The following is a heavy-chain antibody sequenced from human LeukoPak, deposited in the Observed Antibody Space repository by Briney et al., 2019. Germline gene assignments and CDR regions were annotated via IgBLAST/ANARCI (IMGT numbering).Heavy chain of an antibody. CDR1: GFTFSAYA. CDR2: ISNNGGSS. D-gene: IGHD1-26*01. Sequence: PGGSLRLSCSASGFTFSAYAMYWVRQAPGKGLEYVSGISNNGGSSFYADSVKGRFTISRDNSKNTLYLQMNSLRAEDTAVYYCVGGSYYFDYWGQGTLVTVSS. V-gene: IGHV3-64D*09. CDR3: VGGSYYFDY. J-gene: IGHJ4*02.